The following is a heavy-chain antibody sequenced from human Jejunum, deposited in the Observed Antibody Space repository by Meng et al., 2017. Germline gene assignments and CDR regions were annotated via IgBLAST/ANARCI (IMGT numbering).Heavy chain of an antibody. D-gene: IGHD5-18*01. CDR1: GGSISSVYW. CDR2: IYHSGST. V-gene: IGHV4-4*02. CDR3: ARGGYYSFDY. Sequence: QLQLQESRPGLVKPSETLSRTCAVSGGSISSVYWWTWVRQSPGKGLEWIGEIYHSGSTNYNPSLKSRVTISVDKSKNQFSLKLTSVTAADTAVYYCARGGYYSFDYWGQGTLVTVSS. J-gene: IGHJ4*02.